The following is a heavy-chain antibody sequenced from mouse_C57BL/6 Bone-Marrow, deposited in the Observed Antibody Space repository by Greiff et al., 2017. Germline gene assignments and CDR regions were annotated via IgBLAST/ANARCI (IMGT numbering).Heavy chain of an antibody. D-gene: IGHD1-1*01. V-gene: IGHV1-5*01. J-gene: IGHJ1*03. CDR2: IYPGNSDT. CDR1: GYTFTSYW. CDR3: TGQHYCSSGDWYFDV. Sequence: EVQLQQSGTVLARPGASVKMSCKTSGYTFTSYWMHWVKQRPGQGLEWIGAIYPGNSDTSYNQKFKGKAKLTAVTTATTAYMELSSLTNADSAVYYCTGQHYCSSGDWYFDVWGTGTTVTVSS.